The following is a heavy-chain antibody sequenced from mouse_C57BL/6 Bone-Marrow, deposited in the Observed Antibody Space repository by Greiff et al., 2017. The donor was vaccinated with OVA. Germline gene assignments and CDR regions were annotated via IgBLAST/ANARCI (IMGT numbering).Heavy chain of an antibody. CDR2: IDPSDSYT. V-gene: IGHV1-50*01. J-gene: IGHJ3*01. CDR3: ARWWFAY. CDR1: GYTFTSYW. Sequence: QVQLQQSGTELVKPGASVKLSCKASGYTFTSYWMQWVKQRPGQGLEWIGEIDPSDSYTNYNQKFKGKATLTVDTSSSTAYMQLSSLTSEDSAVYYCARWWFAYWGQGTLVTVSA.